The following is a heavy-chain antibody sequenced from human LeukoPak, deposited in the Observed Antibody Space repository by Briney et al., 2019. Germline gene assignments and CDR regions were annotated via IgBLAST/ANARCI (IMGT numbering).Heavy chain of an antibody. Sequence: SETLSLTCAVSGGSISSSNWWSWVRQPPGKGLEWIGEIYHSGSTNYNPSLKSRVTISVDKSKNQFSLKLSSVTAADTAVYYCARARTRIRFLEWLPFFDYWGQGTLVTVSS. CDR3: ARARTRIRFLEWLPFFDY. CDR2: IYHSGST. J-gene: IGHJ4*02. CDR1: GGSISSSNW. D-gene: IGHD3-3*01. V-gene: IGHV4-4*02.